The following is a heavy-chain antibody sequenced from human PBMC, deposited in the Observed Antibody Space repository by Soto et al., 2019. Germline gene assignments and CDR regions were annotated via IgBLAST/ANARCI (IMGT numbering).Heavy chain of an antibody. CDR2: IRKDGTEK. CDR1: GFSFSGYW. D-gene: IGHD3-16*01. Sequence: GGSLRLSCEASGFSFSGYWMSWVRQSPGKGLEWVANIRKDGTEKNYVDSVKGRFTISRDNTKNSLYLQMNSLRADDAAVYYCVRGGGSFDFWGQGTLVTV. J-gene: IGHJ4*02. CDR3: VRGGGSFDF. V-gene: IGHV3-7*01.